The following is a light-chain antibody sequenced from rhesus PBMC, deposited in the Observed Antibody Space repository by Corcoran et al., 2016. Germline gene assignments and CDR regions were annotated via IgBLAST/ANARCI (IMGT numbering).Light chain of an antibody. V-gene: IGKV3-24*04. CDR3: QQSSNLSWT. J-gene: IGKJ1*01. CDR2: GAS. Sequence: ETVVTQSPATLSLSPGERATLSCRASQSVGSYLAWYQQKPGQAPRLLIYGASSRANGIPDRFSGSGSGTDFALIISSLEPEDVGVYYCQQSSNLSWTFGQGAKVEIK. CDR1: QSVGSY.